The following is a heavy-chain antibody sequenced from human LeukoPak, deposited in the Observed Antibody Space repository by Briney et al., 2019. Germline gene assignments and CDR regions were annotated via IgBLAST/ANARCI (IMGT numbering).Heavy chain of an antibody. D-gene: IGHD5-12*01. V-gene: IGHV1-2*02. J-gene: IGHJ4*02. Sequence: GASVKVSCKASVYTFTGYYMHWVRQAPGQGLEWMGWINPNSGGTNYAQKFQGRVTMTRDTSISTAYMELSSLRSDDTAVYYCATTKVTTTRLDYWGQGTLVTVSS. CDR2: INPNSGGT. CDR1: VYTFTGYY. CDR3: ATTKVTTTRLDY.